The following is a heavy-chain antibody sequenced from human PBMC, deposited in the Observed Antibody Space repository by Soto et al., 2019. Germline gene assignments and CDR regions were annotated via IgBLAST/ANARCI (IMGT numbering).Heavy chain of an antibody. CDR2: IYHSGST. D-gene: IGHD6-13*01. Sequence: QLQLQESGSGLVKPSQTLSLTCAVSGGSISSGGYSWSWIRQPPGKGLEWIGYIYHSGSTYYTPALKSRVRRSVDRSKNQFSLKLSSVTAADTAVYYCARGAIANWYFDLWGRGTLVTVSS. CDR3: ARGAIANWYFDL. J-gene: IGHJ2*01. V-gene: IGHV4-30-2*01. CDR1: GGSISSGGYS.